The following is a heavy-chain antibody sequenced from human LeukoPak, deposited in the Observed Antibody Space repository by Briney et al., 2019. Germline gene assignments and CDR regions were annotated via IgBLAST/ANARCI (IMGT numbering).Heavy chain of an antibody. J-gene: IGHJ4*02. D-gene: IGHD1-26*01. CDR3: ARVVGATTRFDY. CDR1: GGSISSYY. V-gene: IGHV4-59*01. Sequence: SETLSLTCTVSGGSISSYYWSWIRQPPGKGLEWIGYIYYSGSTNYNPSLKSRVTMSVDTSKNQFSLKLSSVTAADTAVYYCARVVGATTRFDYWGQGTLVTVSS. CDR2: IYYSGST.